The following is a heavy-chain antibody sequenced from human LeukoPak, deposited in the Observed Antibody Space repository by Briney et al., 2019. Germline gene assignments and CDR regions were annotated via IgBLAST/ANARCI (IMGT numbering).Heavy chain of an antibody. CDR1: GFTFSTYW. Sequence: PGGSLRLSCAASGFTFSTYWMHWVRQPPGKGLVWVSRIKGDGSSIDYADSVKGRFTISRDNAKNTVYLQMNSLRAGDTAVYYCAKDDSGIYPNWFDPWGQGTLVTVSS. D-gene: IGHD1-26*01. CDR3: AKDDSGIYPNWFDP. J-gene: IGHJ5*02. V-gene: IGHV3-74*01. CDR2: IKGDGSSI.